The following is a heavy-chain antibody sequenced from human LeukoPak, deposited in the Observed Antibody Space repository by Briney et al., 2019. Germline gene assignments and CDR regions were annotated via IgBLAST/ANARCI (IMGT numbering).Heavy chain of an antibody. D-gene: IGHD3-3*01. CDR3: ARGDEDFWSGYSTGYYMDV. V-gene: IGHV4-59*01. Sequence: SETLSLTCTVSGGSISSYYWSWIRQPPGKGLEWIGYIYYSGSTNYNPSLKSRVTISVDTPKNQFSLKLSSVTAADTAVYYCARGDEDFWSGYSTGYYMDVWGKGTTVTVSS. CDR1: GGSISSYY. J-gene: IGHJ6*03. CDR2: IYYSGST.